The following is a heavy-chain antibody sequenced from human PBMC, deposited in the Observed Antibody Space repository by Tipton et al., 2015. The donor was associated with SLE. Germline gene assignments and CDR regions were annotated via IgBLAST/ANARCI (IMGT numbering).Heavy chain of an antibody. CDR3: ASPSEGSWYGI. CDR2: IKSKTDGGTT. D-gene: IGHD6-13*01. Sequence: GSLRLSCAASGFTFDDYGMSWVRQAPGKGLEWVGRIKSKTDGGTTDYAAPVKGRFTISRDDSKNTLYLQMNSLRAEDTAVYYCASPSEGSWYGIWGQGTMVTVSS. CDR1: GFTFDDYG. J-gene: IGHJ3*02. V-gene: IGHV3-15*01.